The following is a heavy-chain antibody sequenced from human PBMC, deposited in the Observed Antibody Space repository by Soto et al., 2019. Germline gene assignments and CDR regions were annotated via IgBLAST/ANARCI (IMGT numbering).Heavy chain of an antibody. J-gene: IGHJ6*02. D-gene: IGHD2-8*01. CDR2: INPKSGGT. CDR1: GYSFTDYH. Sequence: ASVKVSCKASGYSFTDYHIHWVRQAPGQGLEWLGRINPKSGGTSTAQKFQGWVTMTTDTSISTASMELTRLTSDDTAIYYCARGDSSDCSNGVCSFFYNHDMDIWGQGTTVTVSS. V-gene: IGHV1-2*04. CDR3: ARGDSSDCSNGVCSFFYNHDMDI.